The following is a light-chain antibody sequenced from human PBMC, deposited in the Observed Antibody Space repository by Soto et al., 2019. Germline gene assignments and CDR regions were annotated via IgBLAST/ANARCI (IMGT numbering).Light chain of an antibody. CDR1: SSNVGDNF. J-gene: IGLJ3*02. V-gene: IGLV1-51*01. CDR3: ATWDGSLSVVV. Sequence: QSVLTQPPSVSAAPRQRVTISCSGNSSNVGDNFVSWYQQPPEAAPKLLIYDNHKRPSGIPDRFSGSKSGTSATLGITGLQTGDEADYYCATWDGSLSVVVFGGGTKLTVL. CDR2: DNH.